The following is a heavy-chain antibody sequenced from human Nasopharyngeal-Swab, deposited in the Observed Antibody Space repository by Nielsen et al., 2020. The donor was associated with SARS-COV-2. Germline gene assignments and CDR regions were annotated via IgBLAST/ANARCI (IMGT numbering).Heavy chain of an antibody. Sequence: GWSLSLSCAVSGFTFNNYNFNCLRQAPGKGLEWVSSISSSSSYIYYADSVKGRFTISRDNAKNSLYLQMNSLRAEDTAVYYCARDGLDYDFWSAYFMDVWGQGTTVTVSS. CDR1: GFTFNNYN. V-gene: IGHV3-21*01. J-gene: IGHJ6*02. D-gene: IGHD3-3*01. CDR3: ARDGLDYDFWSAYFMDV. CDR2: ISSSSSYI.